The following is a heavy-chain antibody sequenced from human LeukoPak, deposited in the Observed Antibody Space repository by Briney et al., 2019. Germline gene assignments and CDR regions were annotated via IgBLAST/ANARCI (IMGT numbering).Heavy chain of an antibody. Sequence: PGGSLRLSCAASGFTFSSYWMSWVRRAPGKGLEWVANIKQDGSEKYYVDSVKGRFTISRDNAKNSLYLQMNSLRAEDTAVYYCARERSGSYFDYWGQGTLVTVSS. CDR2: IKQDGSEK. V-gene: IGHV3-7*01. CDR1: GFTFSSYW. CDR3: ARERSGSYFDY. D-gene: IGHD1-26*01. J-gene: IGHJ4*02.